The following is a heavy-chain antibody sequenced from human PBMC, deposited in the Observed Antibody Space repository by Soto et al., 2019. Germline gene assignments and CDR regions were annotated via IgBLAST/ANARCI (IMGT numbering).Heavy chain of an antibody. J-gene: IGHJ6*03. Sequence: SETLSLTCTVSGGSISSYYWSWIRQPPGKGLEWIGYIYYSGSTNYNPSLKSRVTISVDTSKNQFSLKLSSVTAADTAVYYCARHVGHSNYSQRYYYYYMDVWGKGTTVTVSS. V-gene: IGHV4-59*08. CDR2: IYYSGST. CDR1: GGSISSYY. CDR3: ARHVGHSNYSQRYYYYYMDV. D-gene: IGHD4-4*01.